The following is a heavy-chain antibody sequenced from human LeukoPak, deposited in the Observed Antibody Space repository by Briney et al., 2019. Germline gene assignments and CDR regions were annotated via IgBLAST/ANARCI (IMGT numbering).Heavy chain of an antibody. Sequence: GGSLRLSCAASGFTFSSYGMHWVRQAPGKGLEWVAVISYDGSNKYYADSVKGRFIISRDNSKNTLYLQMNSLRAEDTAVYYCAGGSCYNYWGQGTLVTVSS. V-gene: IGHV3-30*03. CDR1: GFTFSSYG. D-gene: IGHD2-15*01. J-gene: IGHJ4*02. CDR2: ISYDGSNK. CDR3: AGGSCYNY.